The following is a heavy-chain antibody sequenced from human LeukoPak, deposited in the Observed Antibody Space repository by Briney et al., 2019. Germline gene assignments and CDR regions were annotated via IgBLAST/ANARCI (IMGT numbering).Heavy chain of an antibody. D-gene: IGHD2-8*01. Sequence: SETLSLTCTVSGYSISSGYCWGWIRQPPGKGLEWIGSIYHSGSTYYNPSLKSRVTISVDTSKNQFSLKLSSVTAADTAVYYCARDVSLFKGFDPWGQGTLVTVSS. V-gene: IGHV4-38-2*02. CDR1: GYSISSGYC. CDR3: ARDVSLFKGFDP. J-gene: IGHJ5*02. CDR2: IYHSGST.